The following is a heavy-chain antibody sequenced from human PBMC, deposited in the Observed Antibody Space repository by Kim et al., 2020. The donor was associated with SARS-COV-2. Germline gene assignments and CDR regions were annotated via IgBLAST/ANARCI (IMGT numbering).Heavy chain of an antibody. D-gene: IGHD3-22*01. CDR3: AREGGVSTMIVVVNNWFDP. V-gene: IGHV1-69*04. CDR1: GGTFSSYA. Sequence: SVKVSCKASGGTFSSYAISWVRQAPGQGLEWMGRIIPILGIANYAQKFQGRVTITADKSTSTAYMELSSLRSEDTAVYYCAREGGVSTMIVVVNNWFDPWGQGTLVTGSS. CDR2: IIPILGIA. J-gene: IGHJ5*02.